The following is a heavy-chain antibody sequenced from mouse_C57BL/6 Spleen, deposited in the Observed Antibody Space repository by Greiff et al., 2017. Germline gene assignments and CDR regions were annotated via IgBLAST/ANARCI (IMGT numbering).Heavy chain of an antibody. Sequence: QVQLQQSGPELVKPGASVKISCKASGYAFSSSWMNWVKQRPGKGLEWIGRIYPGDGDTNYNGKFKGKATLTADKSSSTAYMQLSSLTSEDSAVYFCARDNWEVSYAMDYWGQGTSVTVSS. CDR3: ARDNWEVSYAMDY. D-gene: IGHD4-1*01. CDR2: IYPGDGDT. V-gene: IGHV1-82*01. J-gene: IGHJ4*01. CDR1: GYAFSSSW.